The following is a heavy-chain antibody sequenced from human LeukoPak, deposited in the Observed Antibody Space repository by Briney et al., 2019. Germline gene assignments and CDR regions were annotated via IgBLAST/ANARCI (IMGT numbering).Heavy chain of an antibody. Sequence: PSETLSLTCTVSGGSISSGSYYWSWIRQPAGKGLEWIGRIYTSGSTNYNPSLKSRVTISVDTSKNQFPLKLSSVTAADTAVYYCASSSTAATYYYYYYMDVCGKGTTVTVSS. CDR2: IYTSGST. CDR3: ASSSTAATYYYYYYMDV. V-gene: IGHV4-61*02. CDR1: GGSISSGSYY. D-gene: IGHD2-15*01. J-gene: IGHJ6*03.